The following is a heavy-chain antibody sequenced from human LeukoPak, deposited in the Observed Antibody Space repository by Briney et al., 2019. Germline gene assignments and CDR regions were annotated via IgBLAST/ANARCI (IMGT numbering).Heavy chain of an antibody. D-gene: IGHD2-2*01. CDR1: GYTFTYYW. J-gene: IGHJ4*02. CDR2: IYPGDSDT. Sequence: HGESLKISCKASGYTFTYYWIGWVRQMPGKGLEWMGIIYPGDSDTKYSPSFQGQVTISADKSMNTAYLQWSSLKASDTAMYYCARRAGVGSTSPLDYWGQGTLVTVSS. V-gene: IGHV5-51*01. CDR3: ARRAGVGSTSPLDY.